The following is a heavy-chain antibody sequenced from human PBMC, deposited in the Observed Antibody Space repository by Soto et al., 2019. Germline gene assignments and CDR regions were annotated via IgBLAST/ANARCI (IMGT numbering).Heavy chain of an antibody. CDR3: AIFPWIPRLRFLEWLPHYYYGMDV. CDR2: ISAYNGNT. J-gene: IGHJ6*02. V-gene: IGHV1-18*04. D-gene: IGHD3-3*01. Sequence: GASVKVSCKASGYTFTSYGISWVRQAPGQGLEWMGWISAYNGNTNYAQKLQGRVTMTTDTSISTAYMELSSLRSEDTAVYYCAIFPWIPRLRFLEWLPHYYYGMDVWGQGTTVTVSS. CDR1: GYTFTSYG.